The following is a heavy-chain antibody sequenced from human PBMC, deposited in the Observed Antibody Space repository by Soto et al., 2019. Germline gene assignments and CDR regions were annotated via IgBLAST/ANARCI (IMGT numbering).Heavy chain of an antibody. J-gene: IGHJ4*02. CDR2: IYYNGST. CDR3: ARRYGVYFDY. D-gene: IGHD4-17*01. CDR1: GGSSSSYY. V-gene: IGHV4-59*08. Sequence: LETLSLTCTVSGGSSSSYYWSWIRQPPGKGLEWIGYIYYNGSTNYNPSLKSRVTISVDTSKNQFSLKLSSVTAADTAVYYCARRYGVYFDYWGQGTLVTVSS.